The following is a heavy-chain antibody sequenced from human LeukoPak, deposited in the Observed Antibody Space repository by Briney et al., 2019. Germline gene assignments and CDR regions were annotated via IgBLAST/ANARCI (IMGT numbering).Heavy chain of an antibody. CDR1: GFTFRSHS. Sequence: PGGSLRLSCAASGFTFRSHSMSWVRQAPGKGLEWVSSITSNSGSVYYALSLGVRFLISRDKSKNPLSLQMTSLTPEDTAVYYCARHRENGEGFCPGGTCSPPDHWGPGTLVVVSS. J-gene: IGHJ4*01. D-gene: IGHD2-8*02. CDR2: ITSNSGSV. V-gene: IGHV3-21*01. CDR3: ARHRENGEGFCPGGTCSPPDH.